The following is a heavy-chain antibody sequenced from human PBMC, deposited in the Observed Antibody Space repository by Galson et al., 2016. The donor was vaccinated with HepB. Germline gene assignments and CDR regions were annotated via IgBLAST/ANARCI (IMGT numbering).Heavy chain of an antibody. Sequence: SLRLSCAASGFTFSSCAMTWVRQAPGKGLEWISAITTYGGPYYAGPVKGRFTISRDNSKNTVYLQMNSLRAEDTALYYCAKEFLGVSGGAAGFDHWGQGGLVSVSS. CDR1: GFTFSSCA. CDR3: AKEFLGVSGGAAGFDH. CDR2: ITTYGGP. D-gene: IGHD2-15*01. V-gene: IGHV3-23*01. J-gene: IGHJ4*02.